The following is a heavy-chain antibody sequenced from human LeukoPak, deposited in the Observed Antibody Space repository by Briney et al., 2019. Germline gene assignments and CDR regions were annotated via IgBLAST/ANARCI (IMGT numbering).Heavy chain of an antibody. CDR2: INPNSGGT. Sequence: ASVKVSCKASGYTFTGYYIHWVRQAPGQGLEWMGRINPNSGGTNYAQRFQGRVTMTRDTSISTAYMELSRLRSDDTAVYYCAGERLLGGPDAFDIWGQGTMVTVSS. CDR1: GYTFTGYY. D-gene: IGHD2-21*01. CDR3: AGERLLGGPDAFDI. V-gene: IGHV1-2*06. J-gene: IGHJ3*02.